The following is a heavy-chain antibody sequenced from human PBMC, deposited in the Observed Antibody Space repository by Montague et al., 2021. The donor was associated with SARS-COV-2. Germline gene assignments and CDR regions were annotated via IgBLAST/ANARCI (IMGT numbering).Heavy chain of an antibody. J-gene: IGHJ5*01. CDR2: IHQDGNWI. Sequence: SLRLSCAASGFTFSNYWMSWVRQAPGKGPEWVANIHQDGNWIYYMDSVRGRFTISRDNARNSLYLQMSSLRDDDTAIYCCARDPGIPSAGTVGHFDSWGQGILVTVSS. CDR1: GFTFSNYW. CDR3: ARDPGIPSAGTVGHFDS. D-gene: IGHD6-13*01. V-gene: IGHV3-7*01.